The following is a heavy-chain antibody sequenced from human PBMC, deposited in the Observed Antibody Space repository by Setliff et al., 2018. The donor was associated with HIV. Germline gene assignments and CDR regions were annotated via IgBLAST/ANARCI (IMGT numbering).Heavy chain of an antibody. D-gene: IGHD3-10*01. J-gene: IGHJ4*02. CDR2: SNYGGHT. CDR3: VARPMIRGKPFDF. Sequence: SETLSLTCAVYSASFSGYFCSWIRHLPGKGLEWIGESNYGGHTNYNPSLKSRVNILVDTSKNQFSLNMTSVTAADTAVYYCVARPMIRGKPFDFWGQGTRVTVSS. V-gene: IGHV4-34*01. CDR1: SASFSGYF.